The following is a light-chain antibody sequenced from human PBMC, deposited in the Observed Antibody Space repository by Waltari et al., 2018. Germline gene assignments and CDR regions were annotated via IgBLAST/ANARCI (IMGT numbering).Light chain of an antibody. J-gene: IGLJ2*01. CDR3: QTWGTGIRV. Sequence: QLVLTQSPSASASLGASVKLTCTLSSGHSSYAIAWHPQQPAKGPRYLMKLTSDGSHSKGDGIPDRFSGSSSGAERYLTISSLQSEDEADYYCQTWGTGIRVFGGGTKLTVL. CDR2: LTSDGSH. CDR1: SGHSSYA. V-gene: IGLV4-69*01.